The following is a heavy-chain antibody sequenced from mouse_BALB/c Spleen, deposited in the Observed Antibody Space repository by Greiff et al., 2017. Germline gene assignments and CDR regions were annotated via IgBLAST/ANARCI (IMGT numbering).Heavy chain of an antibody. J-gene: IGHJ4*01. D-gene: IGHD1-1*01. CDR3: AREYITTDAMDY. CDR2: IYPGDGDT. Sequence: QVQLQQSGPELVKPGASVKISCKASGYAFSSSWMNWVKQRPGQGLEWIGRIYPGDGDTNYNGKFKGKATLTADKSSSTAYMQLSSLTSVDSAVYFCAREYITTDAMDYWGQGTSVTVSS. CDR1: GYAFSSSW. V-gene: IGHV1-82*01.